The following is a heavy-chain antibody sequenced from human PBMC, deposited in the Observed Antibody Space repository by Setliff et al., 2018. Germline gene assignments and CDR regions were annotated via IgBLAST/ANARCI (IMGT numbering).Heavy chain of an antibody. Sequence: TSETLSLTCTVSGDSISSTSYQWGWVRQPPGKGLEWIGSIYYTGTAYYNPSLKSRVTISVDTSKNQFSLQVTSLAATDTALYFCARHEFVGGYYGSVTYRHFDYWGQGILVTVSS. D-gene: IGHD3-10*01. V-gene: IGHV4-39*01. J-gene: IGHJ4*02. CDR2: IYYTGTA. CDR3: ARHEFVGGYYGSVTYRHFDY. CDR1: GDSISSTSYQ.